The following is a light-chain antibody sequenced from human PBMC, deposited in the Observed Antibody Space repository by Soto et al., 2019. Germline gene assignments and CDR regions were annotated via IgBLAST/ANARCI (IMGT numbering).Light chain of an antibody. Sequence: IVLTQSPGTLSLSPGERATLSCRASQSVSSTYLAWYQQKPGQAPRVLIYSASSRATGIPDRFSGSGSGTDFTLTISRLEPEDFAVYYCQQYNDWPLTFGGGTKVDIK. CDR3: QQYNDWPLT. CDR2: SAS. J-gene: IGKJ4*01. CDR1: QSVSSTY. V-gene: IGKV3-20*01.